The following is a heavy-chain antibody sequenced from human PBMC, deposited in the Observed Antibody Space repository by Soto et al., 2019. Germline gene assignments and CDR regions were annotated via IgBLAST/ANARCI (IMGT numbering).Heavy chain of an antibody. D-gene: IGHD3-3*01. CDR1: GFTFSSYG. V-gene: IGHV3-30*18. CDR3: AKATYYDFWSGYQYYYYMVV. J-gene: IGHJ6*03. Sequence: QVQLVESGGGVVQPGRSLRLSCAASGFTFSSYGMHWVRQAPGKGLEWVAVISYDGSNKYYADSVKGRFTISRDNSKNTLYLQMNSLRAEDTAVYYCAKATYYDFWSGYQYYYYMVVWGKGTTVTVSS. CDR2: ISYDGSNK.